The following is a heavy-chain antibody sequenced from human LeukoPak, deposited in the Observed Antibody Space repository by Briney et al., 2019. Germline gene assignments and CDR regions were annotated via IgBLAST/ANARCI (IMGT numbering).Heavy chain of an antibody. Sequence: GASVKVSCRASGYTFTSYDINWVRQATGQGLEWMAWINPSSGNSDYVEKVQGRLTMTRDNSISTVYMEMSNLRSDDTAVYYCTSRYSYGYGEDYWGQGTLVTVSS. CDR2: INPSSGNS. CDR1: GYTFTSYD. V-gene: IGHV1-8*01. D-gene: IGHD5-18*01. J-gene: IGHJ4*02. CDR3: TSRYSYGYGEDY.